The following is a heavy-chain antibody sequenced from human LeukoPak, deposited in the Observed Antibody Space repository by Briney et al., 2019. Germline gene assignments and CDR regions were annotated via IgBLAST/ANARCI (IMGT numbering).Heavy chain of an antibody. D-gene: IGHD1-1*01. V-gene: IGHV3-23*01. J-gene: IGHJ5*02. CDR3: VKEESEMCTTHGWFDP. CDR2: ISGSGGSR. Sequence: PGGSLRLSCAASGVIFSSYAMSWVRQAPGRGPEWVSVISGSGGSRYYADSVKGRFTISRDNSKNTLYLQMNSLRAEDTAVYYCVKEESEMCTTHGWFDPWGQGTLVIVSS. CDR1: GVIFSSYA.